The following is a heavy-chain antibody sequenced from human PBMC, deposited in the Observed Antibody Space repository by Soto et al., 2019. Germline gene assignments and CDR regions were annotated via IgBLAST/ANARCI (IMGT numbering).Heavy chain of an antibody. CDR3: ARDLSGNSYYGMDV. CDR2: INAGNGDT. J-gene: IGHJ6*02. D-gene: IGHD6-19*01. Sequence: QVQLVQSGAEVKMPGASVKVSCKASGYTFTVYAIHWVRQGPGQRLEWMGWINAGNGDTKYSQKFQGRVTVTRDISASTAYMELSSLRSEDTAVYYCARDLSGNSYYGMDVWGQGTTVIVSS. V-gene: IGHV1-3*01. CDR1: GYTFTVYA.